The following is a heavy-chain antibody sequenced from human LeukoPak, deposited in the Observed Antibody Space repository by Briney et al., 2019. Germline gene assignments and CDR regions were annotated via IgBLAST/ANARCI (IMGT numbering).Heavy chain of an antibody. CDR2: IKSKTDGGTT. J-gene: IGHJ6*03. CDR1: GFTFSNAW. D-gene: IGHD2-15*01. CDR3: TICRVVVAANYYYMDV. V-gene: IGHV3-15*01. Sequence: PGGSLRLSCAASGFTFSNAWMSWVRQAPGKGLEWVGRIKSKTDGGTTDYAAPVKGRFTISRDDSKNTLYLQMNSLKTEDTAVYYCTICRVVVAANYYYMDVWGKGTTVTVSS.